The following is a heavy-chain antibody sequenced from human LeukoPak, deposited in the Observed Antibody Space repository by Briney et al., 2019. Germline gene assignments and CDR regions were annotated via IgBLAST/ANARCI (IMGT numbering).Heavy chain of an antibody. D-gene: IGHD2-2*01. CDR3: ARLSRQLLRGGIDY. CDR1: GYTFTGYY. CDR2: INPNSGGT. V-gene: IGHV1-2*02. Sequence: ASVKVSCKASGYTFTGYYMHWVRQAPGQGLEWMGWINPNSGGTNYAQKFQGRVTITRNTSISTAYMEPSSLRSEDTAVYYCARLSRQLLRGGIDYWGQGTLVTVSS. J-gene: IGHJ4*02.